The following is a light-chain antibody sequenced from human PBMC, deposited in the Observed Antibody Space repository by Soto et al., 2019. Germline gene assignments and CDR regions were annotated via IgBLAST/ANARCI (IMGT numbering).Light chain of an antibody. Sequence: QSALTQPPYASGSPGQSVTISCTGASSDVGGYNYVSWCQQHPGKAPKLMIYEVTKRPSGVPDRFSGSKSGNTASLTVSGLQAEDEADYYCSSYAGSNNLVFGGGTKVTVL. CDR3: SSYAGSNNLV. V-gene: IGLV2-8*01. CDR2: EVT. CDR1: SSDVGGYNY. J-gene: IGLJ3*02.